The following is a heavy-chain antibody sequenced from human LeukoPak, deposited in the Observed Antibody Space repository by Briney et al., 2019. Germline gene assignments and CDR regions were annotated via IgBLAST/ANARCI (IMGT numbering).Heavy chain of an antibody. CDR2: ISWNSGSI. J-gene: IGHJ3*02. D-gene: IGHD2-15*01. Sequence: GESLRLSCAASGFTFDDYAMHWVRQAPGKGLEWVSGISWNSGSIGYADSVKGRFTISRDNAKNSLYLQMNSLRAEDTALYYCAKDSGWSYAFDIWGQGTMVTVSS. V-gene: IGHV3-9*01. CDR3: AKDSGWSYAFDI. CDR1: GFTFDDYA.